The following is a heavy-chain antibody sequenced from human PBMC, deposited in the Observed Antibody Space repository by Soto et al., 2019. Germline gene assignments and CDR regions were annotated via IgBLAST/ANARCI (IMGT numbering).Heavy chain of an antibody. Sequence: SETLSLTCAVYGGSFSGYYWSWIRQPPGKGLEWIGEINHSGSTNYNPSLNSRLTMSVDRSKSQFSMKLASVTAADTAVYYCARGVGGSGLNWFDPWGQGTLVTVSS. J-gene: IGHJ5*02. D-gene: IGHD6-19*01. V-gene: IGHV4-34*01. CDR2: INHSGST. CDR1: GGSFSGYY. CDR3: ARGVGGSGLNWFDP.